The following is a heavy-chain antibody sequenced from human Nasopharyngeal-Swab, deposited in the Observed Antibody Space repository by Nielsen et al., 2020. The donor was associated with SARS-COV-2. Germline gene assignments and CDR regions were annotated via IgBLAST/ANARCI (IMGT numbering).Heavy chain of an antibody. Sequence: GESLKISCAASGFTFISYWMSWVRQAPGKGLEWVANIKQDGSEKYYVDSVKGRFTISRDNAKNSLYLQMNSLRAEDTAVYYCARDTGSGWSMDVWGQGTTVTVSS. CDR1: GFTFISYW. CDR3: ARDTGSGWSMDV. V-gene: IGHV3-7*01. D-gene: IGHD6-19*01. J-gene: IGHJ6*02. CDR2: IKQDGSEK.